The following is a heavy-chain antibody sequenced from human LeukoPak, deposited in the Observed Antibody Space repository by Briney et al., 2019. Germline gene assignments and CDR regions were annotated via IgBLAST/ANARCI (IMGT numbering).Heavy chain of an antibody. CDR3: AKARGSDYYYGMDV. D-gene: IGHD3-10*01. CDR1: GFTFSSYS. V-gene: IGHV3-48*01. J-gene: IGHJ6*02. Sequence: GGSLRLSCAASGFTFSSYSMNWVRQAPGKGLEWVSYISSSSSTIYYADSVKGRFTISRDNAKNSLYLQMNSLRAEDTALYYCAKARGSDYYYGMDVWGQGTTVTVSS. CDR2: ISSSSSTI.